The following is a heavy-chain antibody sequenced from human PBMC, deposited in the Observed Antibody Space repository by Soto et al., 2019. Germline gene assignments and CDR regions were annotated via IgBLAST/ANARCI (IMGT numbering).Heavy chain of an antibody. CDR3: AHRVLRTVFGLVTTTAIYFDF. CDR2: IYWDDDK. D-gene: IGHD3-3*01. V-gene: IGHV2-5*02. Sequence: QITLKESGPTVVKPTETLTLTCTFSGFSLTTSGVGVGWVHQSPGKAPEWLALIYWDDDKRYSTSLKSRLTITKDTSKNQVVLTMANVDPADTATYYCAHRVLRTVFGLVTTTAIYFDFWGQGTPVVVSS. J-gene: IGHJ4*02. CDR1: GFSLTTSGVG.